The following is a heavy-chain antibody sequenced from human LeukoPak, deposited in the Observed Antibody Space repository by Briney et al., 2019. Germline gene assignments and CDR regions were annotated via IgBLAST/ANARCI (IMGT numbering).Heavy chain of an antibody. Sequence: ASVKVSCKASGYTFTSYGISWVRQAPGQGLEWMGWISAYNGNTNYVQKLQGRVTMTTDTSTSTAYMELRSLSSDDTAVYYCARTTYYDGGGYFYPGSFNIWGQGTLVTVSS. CDR3: ARTTYYDGGGYFYPGSFNI. D-gene: IGHD3-22*01. V-gene: IGHV1-18*01. CDR1: GYTFTSYG. J-gene: IGHJ3*02. CDR2: ISAYNGNT.